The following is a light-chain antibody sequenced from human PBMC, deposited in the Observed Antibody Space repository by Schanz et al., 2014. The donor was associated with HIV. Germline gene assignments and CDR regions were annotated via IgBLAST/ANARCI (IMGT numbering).Light chain of an antibody. J-gene: IGLJ3*02. CDR1: SGHSSYA. CDR2: LNSDGSH. Sequence: QLVLTQSPSASASLGASVKLTCTLSSGHSSYAIAWHQQQPEKGPRYLMKLNSDGSHTKGDGIPDRFSGSSSGAERYLTISSLQSEDEAEYYCQTWDTGTWVFGGRTKLTVL. CDR3: QTWDTGTWV. V-gene: IGLV4-69*01.